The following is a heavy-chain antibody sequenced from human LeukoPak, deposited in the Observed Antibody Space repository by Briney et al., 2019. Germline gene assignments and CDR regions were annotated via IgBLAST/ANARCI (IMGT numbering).Heavy chain of an antibody. Sequence: GGSLRLSCVASGFTFTKAWMSWVRQAPGKGLEWVSGTSGSGGSTYFADSVKGRFTVSRDNSKNTLYLQMNSLRAEDTAVYYCTKGWLKTSLDGFDIWGQGTMVSVSS. CDR2: TSGSGGST. J-gene: IGHJ3*02. D-gene: IGHD3-10*01. CDR3: TKGWLKTSLDGFDI. V-gene: IGHV3-23*01. CDR1: GFTFTKAW.